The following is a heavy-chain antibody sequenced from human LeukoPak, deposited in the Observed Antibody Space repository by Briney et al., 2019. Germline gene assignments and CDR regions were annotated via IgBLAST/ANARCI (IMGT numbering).Heavy chain of an antibody. D-gene: IGHD6-19*01. CDR3: AREGSPAVAGTFIGRGGLDY. CDR1: GDSVSSNSAA. Sequence: SQTLSLTCAISGDSVSSNSAAWNWIRQSPSRGLEWLGRTYYRSKWYNDYAVSVKSRITINPDTSKNQFSLQLNSVTPEDTAVYYCAREGSPAVAGTFIGRGGLDYWGQGTLVTVSS. J-gene: IGHJ4*02. V-gene: IGHV6-1*01. CDR2: TYYRSKWYN.